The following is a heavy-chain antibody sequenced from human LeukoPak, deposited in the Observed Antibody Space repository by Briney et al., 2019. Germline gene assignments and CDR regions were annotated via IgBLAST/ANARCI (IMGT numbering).Heavy chain of an antibody. D-gene: IGHD6-13*01. CDR3: AKYSRPSSRVFDY. Sequence: GGSLRLSCAGSGFTFSSYPMTWVRQAPGKGLDWVSTIDTSGNTDYADSVKGRFTISRGNSRNTLYLQMNSLRVDDTAVYFCAKYSRPSSRVFDYWGQGTLATVSP. V-gene: IGHV3-23*01. J-gene: IGHJ4*02. CDR2: IDTSGNT. CDR1: GFTFSSYP.